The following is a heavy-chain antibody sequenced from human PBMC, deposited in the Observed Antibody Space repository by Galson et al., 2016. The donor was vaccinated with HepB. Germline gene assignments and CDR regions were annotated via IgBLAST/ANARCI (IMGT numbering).Heavy chain of an antibody. CDR1: GYSIRSGYY. CDR3: TRDPQFYDIFPGYYWRGLGDY. Sequence: ETLSLPCAVPGYSIRSGYYWGWIRQSPGKRLEWIGSIYHSGTTYYNPSLKSRVTISVETSKNHVSLKLSSVTAADPAVYYCTRDPQFYDIFPGYYWRGLGDYWGQGTLVTVSS. D-gene: IGHD3-9*01. J-gene: IGHJ4*02. CDR2: IYHSGTT. V-gene: IGHV4-38-2*02.